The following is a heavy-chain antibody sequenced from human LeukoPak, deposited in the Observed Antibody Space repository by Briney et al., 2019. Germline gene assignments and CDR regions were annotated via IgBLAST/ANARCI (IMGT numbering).Heavy chain of an antibody. D-gene: IGHD6-19*01. Sequence: PSETLSLTCTVSGGSISSSSYYWGWIRQPPGKGLEWIGSIYYSGSTYYNPSLKSRVTISVDTSKNQFSLKLSSVTAADTAVYHCATHSGWYSPFDFWGQGTLVTVSS. V-gene: IGHV4-39*01. J-gene: IGHJ5*01. CDR2: IYYSGST. CDR3: ATHSGWYSPFDF. CDR1: GGSISSSSYY.